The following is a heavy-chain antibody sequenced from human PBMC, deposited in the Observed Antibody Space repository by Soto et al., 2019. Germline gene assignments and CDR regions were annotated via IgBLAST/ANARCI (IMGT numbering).Heavy chain of an antibody. CDR3: AKCHSQVPSFDY. Sequence: PGGSLRLSCAASGFTFSSYSMNWVRQAPGKGLEWVSAISGSGGSTYYADSVKGRFTISRDNSKNTLYLQMNSLRAEDTAVYYCAKCHSQVPSFDYWGQGTLVTVSS. CDR1: GFTFSSYS. J-gene: IGHJ4*02. CDR2: ISGSGGST. D-gene: IGHD1-1*01. V-gene: IGHV3-23*01.